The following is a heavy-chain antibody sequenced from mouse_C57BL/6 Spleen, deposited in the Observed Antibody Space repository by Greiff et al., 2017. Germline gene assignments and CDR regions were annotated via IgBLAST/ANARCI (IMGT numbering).Heavy chain of an antibody. J-gene: IGHJ3*01. CDR3: ARQENYCDGYSWFAY. CDR2: IRYDGST. CDR1: GYSITSGYY. V-gene: IGHV3-6*01. Sequence: ESGPGLVKPSQSLSLTCSVTGYSITSGYYWYWIRQFPGNQLEWMGYIRYDGSTNYNPSLKNRISITRDPSKNQVFLKLNAVTTEDTATYYGARQENYCDGYSWFAYWGQGTLVTVSA. D-gene: IGHD2-3*01.